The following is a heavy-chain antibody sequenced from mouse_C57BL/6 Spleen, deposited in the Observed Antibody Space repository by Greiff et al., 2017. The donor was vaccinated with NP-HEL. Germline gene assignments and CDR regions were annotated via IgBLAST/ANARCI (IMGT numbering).Heavy chain of an antibody. J-gene: IGHJ3*01. CDR3: TSPIYYGNPWLAY. Sequence: QVQLQQSGAELVRPGASVTLSCKASGYTFTDYEMHWVKQTPVHGLEWIGAIDPETGGTAYNQKFKGKAILTADKSSSTAYMELRSLTSEDSAVYYCTSPIYYGNPWLAYWGQGTLVTVSA. CDR2: IDPETGGT. D-gene: IGHD2-1*01. CDR1: GYTFTDYE. V-gene: IGHV1-15*01.